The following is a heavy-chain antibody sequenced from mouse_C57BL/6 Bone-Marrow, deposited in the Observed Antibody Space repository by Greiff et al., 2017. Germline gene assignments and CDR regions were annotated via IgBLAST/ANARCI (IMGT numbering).Heavy chain of an antibody. CDR2: IDPETGGT. V-gene: IGHV1-15*01. Sequence: QVQLQQSGAELVRPGASVTLSCKASGYTFTDYEMHWVKQTPVHGLEWIGAIDPETGGTAYNQKFKGKAILTADKSSSTAYMELRSLTSEDSAVYYCTRLPHYYGTPDWYFDVWGTGTTVTVSS. CDR1: GYTFTDYE. CDR3: TRLPHYYGTPDWYFDV. D-gene: IGHD1-1*01. J-gene: IGHJ1*03.